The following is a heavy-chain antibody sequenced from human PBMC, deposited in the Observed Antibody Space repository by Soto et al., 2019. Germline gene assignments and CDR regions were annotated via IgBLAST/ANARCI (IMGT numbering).Heavy chain of an antibody. CDR3: ARAGEMATAGSTTSPYRFDY. V-gene: IGHV1-69*13. Sequence: SVKVSCKASGGTFSSYAISWVRQAPGQGLEWMGGIIPIFGTANYAQKFQGRVTITADESTSTAYMELSSLRSEDTAVYYCARAGEMATAGSTTSPYRFDYRGQVTQVTVSS. CDR1: GGTFSSYA. D-gene: IGHD5-12*01. CDR2: IIPIFGTA. J-gene: IGHJ4*02.